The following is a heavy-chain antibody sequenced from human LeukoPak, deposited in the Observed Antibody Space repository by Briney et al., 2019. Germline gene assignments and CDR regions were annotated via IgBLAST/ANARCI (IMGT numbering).Heavy chain of an antibody. D-gene: IGHD5-24*01. V-gene: IGHV1-69*13. CDR1: GGTFSSYA. Sequence: ASVKVSCKASGGTFSSYAISWVRQAPGQGLEWMGGIIPIFGTANYAQKFQGRVTITADESTSTAYMELSSLRSEDTAVYYCARDRYGDGFAHFDYWGQGALVTVSS. CDR2: IIPIFGTA. CDR3: ARDRYGDGFAHFDY. J-gene: IGHJ4*02.